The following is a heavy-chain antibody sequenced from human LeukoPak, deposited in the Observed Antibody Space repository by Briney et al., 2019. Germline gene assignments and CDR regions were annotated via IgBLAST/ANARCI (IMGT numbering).Heavy chain of an antibody. CDR2: IYHSGST. Sequence: PSETLSLTCTVSGYSISSGYYWGWIRQPPGKGLEWIGSIYHSGSTYYNPSLKSRVTISVDTSKNQFSLKLSSVTAADTAVYYCARDGAGGSSSWYVGYFDYWGQGTLVTVSS. CDR3: ARDGAGGSSSWYVGYFDY. V-gene: IGHV4-38-2*02. CDR1: GYSISSGYY. J-gene: IGHJ4*02. D-gene: IGHD6-13*01.